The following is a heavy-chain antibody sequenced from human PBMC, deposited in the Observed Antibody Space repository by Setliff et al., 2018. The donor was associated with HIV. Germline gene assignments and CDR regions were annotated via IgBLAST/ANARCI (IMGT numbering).Heavy chain of an antibody. Sequence: GESLKISCAASGFAFNKFWMSWVRQAPGKGLEWLANINRDGSAEAYVGSVKGRFSISRDNAKNSVYLQMNSLRAADTAVYYCVGPDYEDPQGGQWGQGTLVTVSS. D-gene: IGHD3-22*01. CDR3: VGPDYEDPQGGQ. V-gene: IGHV3-7*03. J-gene: IGHJ1*01. CDR1: GFAFNKFW. CDR2: INRDGSAE.